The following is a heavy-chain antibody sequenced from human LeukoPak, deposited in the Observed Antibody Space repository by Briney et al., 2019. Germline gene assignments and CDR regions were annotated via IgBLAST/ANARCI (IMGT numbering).Heavy chain of an antibody. CDR3: AKARAAVVEAAINY. J-gene: IGHJ4*02. Sequence: GGSLRLSCAASGFNFSNYAMTWVRQAPGKGLEWVPTVNSNDRPYYADSVKGRFTTSRDNSKNTLYLQMNTLRVEDTALYYCAKARAAVVEAAINYWGQGILVTVSP. CDR2: VNSNDRP. D-gene: IGHD2-15*01. CDR1: GFNFSNYA. V-gene: IGHV3-23*01.